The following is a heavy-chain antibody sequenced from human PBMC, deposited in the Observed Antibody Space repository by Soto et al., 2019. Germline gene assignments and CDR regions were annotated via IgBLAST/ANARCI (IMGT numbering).Heavy chain of an antibody. Sequence: PGGSLRLSCVASGFTFSSYGMNWVRQAPGKGLEWVSAIDGSDTKTYHADSVKGRFTISRDNSENTLYLHMNSLRAEDTARYYCVKETVAAAYVETSPFDFWGQGIQVTVSS. V-gene: IGHV3-23*01. CDR2: IDGSDTKT. J-gene: IGHJ4*02. CDR3: VKETVAAAYVETSPFDF. D-gene: IGHD2-15*01. CDR1: GFTFSSYG.